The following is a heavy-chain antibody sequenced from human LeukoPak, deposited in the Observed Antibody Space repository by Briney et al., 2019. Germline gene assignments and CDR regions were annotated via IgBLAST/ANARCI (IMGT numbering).Heavy chain of an antibody. Sequence: ASVKVSCKASGYTFTSYGISWVRQAPGQGLEWMGWINPNSGGTNYAQKFQGRVTMTRNTSISTAYMELSRLRSDDTAVYYCARGVIAAAGTGYWFDPWGQGTLVTVSS. CDR3: ARGVIAAAGTGYWFDP. V-gene: IGHV1-2*02. CDR1: GYTFTSYG. CDR2: INPNSGGT. J-gene: IGHJ5*02. D-gene: IGHD6-13*01.